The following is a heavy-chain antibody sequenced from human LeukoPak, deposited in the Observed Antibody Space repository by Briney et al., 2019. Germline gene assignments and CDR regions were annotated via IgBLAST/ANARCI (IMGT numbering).Heavy chain of an antibody. D-gene: IGHD3-22*01. CDR1: GYTFTSYD. CDR3: ARGRFYYDSSGYYSDAFVI. CDR2: MSPNSGNT. V-gene: IGHV1-8*01. J-gene: IGHJ3*02. Sequence: GASVKVSCKASGYTFTSYDINWVRQATGQGLEWMGWMSPNSGNTGYAQKFQGRVTMTRNTSISTAYMELSSLRSEDTAVYYCARGRFYYDSSGYYSDAFVIWGQGTMVTVSS.